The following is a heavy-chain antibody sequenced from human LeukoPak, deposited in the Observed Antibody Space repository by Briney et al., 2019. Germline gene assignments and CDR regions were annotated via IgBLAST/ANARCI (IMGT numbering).Heavy chain of an antibody. CDR3: ARDGLWSGYTY. CDR1: GFTFSSYS. CDR2: ISSSSSTI. J-gene: IGHJ4*02. V-gene: IGHV3-48*01. D-gene: IGHD3-3*01. Sequence: GGSLRLSRAASGFTFSSYSMNWVRQAPGKGLEWVSYISSSSSTIYYADSVKGRFTISRDNAKNSLYLQMNSLRAEDTAVYYCARDGLWSGYTYWGQGTLVTVSS.